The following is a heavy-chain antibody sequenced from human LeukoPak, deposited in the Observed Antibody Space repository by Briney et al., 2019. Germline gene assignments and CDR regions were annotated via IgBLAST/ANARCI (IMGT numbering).Heavy chain of an antibody. V-gene: IGHV3-7*03. J-gene: IGHJ4*02. Sequence: PGGSLRLSCAASGLTFISYWMSWVRQAPGKGLEWVANIKQDGSEKYYVDSVKGRFTISRDNAKNSLYLQMNSLRAEDTAVYYCARGPPPYDAQYYYGSGSYYWGQGTLVTVSS. CDR3: ARGPPPYDAQYYYGSGSYY. D-gene: IGHD3-10*01. CDR2: IKQDGSEK. CDR1: GLTFISYW.